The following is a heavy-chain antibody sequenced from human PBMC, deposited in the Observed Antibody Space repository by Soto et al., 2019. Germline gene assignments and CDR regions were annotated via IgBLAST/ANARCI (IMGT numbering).Heavy chain of an antibody. J-gene: IGHJ5*02. CDR1: GGSISSGGYY. CDR3: ARVGFWSGYYPDKGGWFDP. D-gene: IGHD3-3*01. Sequence: QVQLQESGPGLVKPSQTLSLTCTVSGGSISSGGYYWSWIRQHPGKGLEWIGYIYYSGSTYYNPSLKRRVTISVDTSKNQFSLKLSSVTAADTAVYYCARVGFWSGYYPDKGGWFDPWGQGTLVTVSS. CDR2: IYYSGST. V-gene: IGHV4-31*03.